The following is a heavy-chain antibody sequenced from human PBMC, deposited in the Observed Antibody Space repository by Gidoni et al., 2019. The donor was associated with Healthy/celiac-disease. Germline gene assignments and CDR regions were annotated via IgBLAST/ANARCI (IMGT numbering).Heavy chain of an antibody. Sequence: QITLTESGPTLVTPTPTLPLTCTFSRFSLSTSGVGVGWIRQPPGKALEWLALIYWDDDKLDSPSLKSRLTITKDTTKNQVVITMTNMDPVDTATYYCATYPPGWGMDAWGQGTTVTVSS. CDR3: ATYPPGWGMDA. V-gene: IGHV2-5*02. CDR1: RFSLSTSGVG. CDR2: IYWDDDK. J-gene: IGHJ6*02.